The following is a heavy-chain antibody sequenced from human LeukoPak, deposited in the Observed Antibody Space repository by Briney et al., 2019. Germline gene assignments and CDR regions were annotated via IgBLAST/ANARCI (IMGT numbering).Heavy chain of an antibody. V-gene: IGHV4-34*12. CDR1: GGSFSGYF. Sequence: SETLSLTCAVYGGSFSGYFWSWIRQPPGKGLEWIAEIIHSGSINYNPSLKSRVTVSVDTSKNQFSLNLSSVTAADTAVYYCARVDGWAYSGYDAFAFLRAPWGQGTLVTVSS. D-gene: IGHD5-12*01. J-gene: IGHJ5*02. CDR3: ARVDGWAYSGYDAFAFLRAP. CDR2: IIHSGSI.